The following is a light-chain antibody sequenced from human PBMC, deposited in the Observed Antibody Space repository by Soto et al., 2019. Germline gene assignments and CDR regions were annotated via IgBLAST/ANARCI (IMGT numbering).Light chain of an antibody. J-gene: IGKJ1*01. V-gene: IGKV3-15*01. CDR3: QQYNNWWT. CDR2: GAS. Sequence: EIVLTQSPGTLSLSPGERATLSCRASQSVSNNYLAWYQQKPGQAPRLLIYGASTRATGIPARFSGSGSGTGFTLTISSLQSEDFAVYYCQQYNNWWTFGQGTKVDIK. CDR1: QSVSNN.